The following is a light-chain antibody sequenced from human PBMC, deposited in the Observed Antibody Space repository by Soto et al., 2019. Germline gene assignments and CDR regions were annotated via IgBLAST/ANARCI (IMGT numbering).Light chain of an antibody. J-gene: IGKJ1*01. CDR2: GAS. CDR3: QQYGSSVT. Sequence: EIVLTQSPDTLSLSPGERATLSCRASQSVSSSYLAWYQQKPGQAPRLLIYGASSRATGIPDRFSGSGSGTDFTLTISRLEPEDFAVYYCQQYGSSVTFGQGTKVEIK. CDR1: QSVSSSY. V-gene: IGKV3-20*01.